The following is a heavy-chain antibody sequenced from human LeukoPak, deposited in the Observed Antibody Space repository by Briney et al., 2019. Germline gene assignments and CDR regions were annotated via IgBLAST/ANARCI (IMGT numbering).Heavy chain of an antibody. D-gene: IGHD6-13*01. Sequence: GGSLRLSCAASGFTFSSYAMHWVRQAPGKGLEWVSSISSSSSYIYYADSVKGRFTISRDNAKNSLYLQMNSLRAEDTAVYYCARDSSSRVNDYWGQGTLVTVSS. J-gene: IGHJ4*02. V-gene: IGHV3-21*01. CDR2: ISSSSSYI. CDR1: GFTFSSYA. CDR3: ARDSSSRVNDY.